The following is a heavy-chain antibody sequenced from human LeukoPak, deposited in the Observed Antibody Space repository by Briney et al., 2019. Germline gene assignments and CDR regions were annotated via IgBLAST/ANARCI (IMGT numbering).Heavy chain of an antibody. Sequence: GGSLRLSCAASGFTFSSYWMSWVRQAPGKGLEWVANIKQDGSEKYHVDSVKGRFTISRDNAKNSLYLQMNSLRAEDTAVYYCASSPPYSSGWRPFDYWGQGTLVTVSS. J-gene: IGHJ4*02. V-gene: IGHV3-7*01. CDR3: ASSPPYSSGWRPFDY. CDR1: GFTFSSYW. CDR2: IKQDGSEK. D-gene: IGHD6-19*01.